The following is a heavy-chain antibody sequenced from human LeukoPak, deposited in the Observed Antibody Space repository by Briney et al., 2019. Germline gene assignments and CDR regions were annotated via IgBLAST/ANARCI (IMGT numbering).Heavy chain of an antibody. J-gene: IGHJ4*02. CDR3: ARDRSYYDSSGYYYPISY. D-gene: IGHD3-22*01. V-gene: IGHV1-18*01. CDR1: DYTFTNYG. CDR2: ISAYNGNT. Sequence: GASVKVSCKASDYTFTNYGISWVRQAPGQGLEWMGWISAYNGNTNQAQKLQGRVTVTTDTSTRTAYMELRSLRSDDTAVYYCARDRSYYDSSGYYYPISYWGQGTLVTVSS.